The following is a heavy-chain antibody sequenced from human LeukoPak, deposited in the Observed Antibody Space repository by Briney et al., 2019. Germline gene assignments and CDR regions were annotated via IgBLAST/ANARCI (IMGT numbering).Heavy chain of an antibody. CDR3: GKKSCTGGSCYSTPLDY. CDR2: ISVSGGST. V-gene: IGHV3-23*01. J-gene: IGHJ4*02. CDR1: GLTSSSYA. D-gene: IGHD2-8*02. Sequence: GGSLRLSCAASGLTSSSYAMNWVRQAPGKGLEWVSAISVSGGSTYYADSVKGRFSISRDNSKNTLYLQMNSLRAKDTAMYYCGKKSCTGGSCYSTPLDYWGQGTLVTVSS.